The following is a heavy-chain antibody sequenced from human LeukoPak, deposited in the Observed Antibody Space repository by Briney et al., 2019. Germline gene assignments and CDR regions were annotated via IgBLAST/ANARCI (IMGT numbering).Heavy chain of an antibody. V-gene: IGHV3-33*01. D-gene: IGHD6-13*01. CDR1: GFTFSSYG. CDR3: ARGSGGSSSWYYFDY. Sequence: AGRSLRLSCAASGFTFSSYGMHWVRQAPGKGLEWVAVIWYDGSNKYYADSVKGRFTISRDNSKNTLYLQMNSLRAEDTAVYYCARGSGGSSSWYYFDYWGQGTLVTVSS. CDR2: IWYDGSNK. J-gene: IGHJ4*02.